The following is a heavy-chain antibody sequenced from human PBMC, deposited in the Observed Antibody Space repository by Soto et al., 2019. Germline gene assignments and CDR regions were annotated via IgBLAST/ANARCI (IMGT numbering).Heavy chain of an antibody. CDR1: GYTFTGYF. CDR2: INSYSGGA. J-gene: IGHJ5*02. V-gene: IGHV1-2*02. Sequence: ASVKVSCKASGYTFTGYFMDWVRQAHGQGLEWMGWINSYSGGADYAQSFQGRVTMTRDTSISTVYMELSRLRFDDTAVYYCARVIRGAYYNSPLDTWGQGTVVTGS. D-gene: IGHD3-10*01. CDR3: ARVIRGAYYNSPLDT.